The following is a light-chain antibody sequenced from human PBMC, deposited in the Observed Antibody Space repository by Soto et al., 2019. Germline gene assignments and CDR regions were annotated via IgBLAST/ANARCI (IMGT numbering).Light chain of an antibody. J-gene: IGKJ4*01. V-gene: IGKV3-20*01. CDR1: QSVNNNY. CDR3: QQYGSSPLT. CDR2: GAS. Sequence: EIVLTQSPGTLSLSPGERATLSCRASQSVNNNYLAWYQQKPGQAPRLLIYGASSRITGIPDRVSGSGSGTDFTLTISALEPEDFAVYYCQQYGSSPLTFGGGTKVEIK.